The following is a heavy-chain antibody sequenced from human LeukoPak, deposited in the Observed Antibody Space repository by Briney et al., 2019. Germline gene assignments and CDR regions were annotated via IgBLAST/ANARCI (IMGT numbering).Heavy chain of an antibody. D-gene: IGHD2-15*01. V-gene: IGHV3-23*01. Sequence: PGGSLRLSCAASGFTFSSYAMSWVRQAPGKGLQWVSTIRGSGSNTYYADSVKGRFTISRDNSKNTLYLRLNSLRAEDTAVYYCAKGCGDCCYSDFDNWGQGALVTVSS. J-gene: IGHJ4*02. CDR1: GFTFSSYA. CDR3: AKGCGDCCYSDFDN. CDR2: IRGSGSNT.